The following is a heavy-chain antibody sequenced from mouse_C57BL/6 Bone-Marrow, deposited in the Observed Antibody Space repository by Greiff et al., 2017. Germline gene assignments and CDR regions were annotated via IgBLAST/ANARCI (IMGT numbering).Heavy chain of an antibody. Sequence: VQLQQSGAELARPGASVKLSCKASGYTFTSYGISWVKQRPGQGLEWIGEIYPSSGNTYYNEKFKGKATLTADTSSSTAYMELRSLTSEDSAVYFCAGAWFAYGGQGTLVTVSA. CDR1: GYTFTSYG. CDR3: AGAWFAY. CDR2: IYPSSGNT. V-gene: IGHV1-81*01. J-gene: IGHJ3*01.